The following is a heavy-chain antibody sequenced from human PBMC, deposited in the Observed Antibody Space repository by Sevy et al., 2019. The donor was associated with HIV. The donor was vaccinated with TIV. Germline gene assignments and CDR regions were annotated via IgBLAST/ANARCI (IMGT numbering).Heavy chain of an antibody. J-gene: IGHJ4*02. CDR1: GFTFSSYG. CDR3: ARDDEYCSGGSCPTDY. Sequence: GGSLRLSCAASGFTFSSYGMHWVRQAPGKGLEWVAVIWYDGSNKYYADSVKGRFTISRDNSKNTLYLQMNSLRAEDTAVYYCARDDEYCSGGSCPTDYWGQGTLVTVSS. V-gene: IGHV3-33*01. CDR2: IWYDGSNK. D-gene: IGHD2-15*01.